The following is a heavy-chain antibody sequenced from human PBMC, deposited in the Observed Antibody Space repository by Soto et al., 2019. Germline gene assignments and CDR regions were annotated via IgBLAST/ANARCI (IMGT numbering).Heavy chain of an antibody. D-gene: IGHD3-16*01. Sequence: PSGSLRLCFASSGFPLSRYSMNSFRQAPGKGLEWVSSISSGSSYIYYADSVKGRFTISRDNAKNSLYPQMNSLRAEDTAVYYCARAYWGIAAFDIWGQGTMVTVSS. CDR2: ISSGSSYI. CDR3: ARAYWGIAAFDI. V-gene: IGHV3-21*01. J-gene: IGHJ3*02. CDR1: GFPLSRYS.